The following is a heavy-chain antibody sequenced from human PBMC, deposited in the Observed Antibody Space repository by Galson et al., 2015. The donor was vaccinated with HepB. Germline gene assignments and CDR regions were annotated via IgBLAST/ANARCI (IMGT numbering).Heavy chain of an antibody. Sequence: SVKVSCKASGYTFTSYYKHWVRQAPGQGLEWMGIINPSGGSTSYAQRFQGRVTMTRDTSTSTVYMELSNLRSEDTAVYFCARSFLEWLLFDNWGQGTLVTVSS. CDR2: INPSGGST. J-gene: IGHJ4*02. CDR1: GYTFTSYY. CDR3: ARSFLEWLLFDN. D-gene: IGHD3-3*01. V-gene: IGHV1-46*01.